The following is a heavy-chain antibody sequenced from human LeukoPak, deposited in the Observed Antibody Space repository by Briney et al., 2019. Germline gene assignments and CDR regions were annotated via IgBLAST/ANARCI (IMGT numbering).Heavy chain of an antibody. CDR3: TRDDGWSGDY. CDR2: IRSKAYGGTT. D-gene: IGHD6-19*01. J-gene: IGHJ4*02. CDR1: GFTFGDYA. Sequence: GGSLRLSCTGSGFTFGDYAMSWFRQAPGKGLEWVGFIRSKAYGGTTEYAASVKGRFTISRDDSKGIAYLQMNSLKTEDTGVYYCTRDDGWSGDYWGQGTLVTVSS. V-gene: IGHV3-49*03.